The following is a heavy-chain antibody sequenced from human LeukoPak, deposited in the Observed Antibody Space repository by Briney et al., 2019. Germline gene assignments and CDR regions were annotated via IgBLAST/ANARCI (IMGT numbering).Heavy chain of an antibody. J-gene: IGHJ4*02. CDR3: AKDQRSGYSHGYYFDY. CDR1: GFIFDDYA. V-gene: IGHV3-9*01. Sequence: PGGSLRLSCAASGFIFDDYAMHWVRQAPGKGLEWVSGISWNSGGIGYADSVKGRFTISRDNSKNTLYLQVNSLRAEDTAVYYCAKDQRSGYSHGYYFDYWGQGTLVTVSS. CDR2: ISWNSGGI. D-gene: IGHD5-18*01.